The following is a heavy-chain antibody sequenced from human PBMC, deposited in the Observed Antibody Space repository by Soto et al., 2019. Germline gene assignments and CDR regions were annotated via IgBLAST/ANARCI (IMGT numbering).Heavy chain of an antibody. D-gene: IGHD4-4*01. Sequence: ASVKVSCKASGYTFTSYYMHWVRQAPGQGLEWMGIINPSGGSTSYAQKFQGRVTISVDTSKNQFSLKLGSVTAADTAVYYCARDNRKRTVTVYYYYGMDVWGQGTTVTVSS. CDR3: ARDNRKRTVTVYYYYGMDV. CDR2: INPSGGST. CDR1: GYTFTSYY. J-gene: IGHJ6*02. V-gene: IGHV1-46*01.